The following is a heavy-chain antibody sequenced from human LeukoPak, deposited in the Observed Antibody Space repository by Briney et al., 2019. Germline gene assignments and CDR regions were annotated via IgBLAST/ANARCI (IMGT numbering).Heavy chain of an antibody. Sequence: GASVKVSCKASGGTFSSYAISWVRQAPGQGLEWMGGIIPIFGTANYAQKFQGRVTITADESTSTAYMELSSLRSEDTAVYYCAISKYGSGSPTFDYWGQGTLVTVSS. CDR1: GGTFSSYA. J-gene: IGHJ4*02. CDR3: AISKYGSGSPTFDY. CDR2: IIPIFGTA. D-gene: IGHD3-10*01. V-gene: IGHV1-69*13.